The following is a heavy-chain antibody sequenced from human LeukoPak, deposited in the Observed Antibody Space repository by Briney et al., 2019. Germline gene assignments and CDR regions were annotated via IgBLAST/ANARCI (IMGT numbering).Heavy chain of an antibody. CDR2: MSAIGGSF. Sequence: GGSLRLSCTASGFTFSDYAMTWVRQTPGKGLEWVSGMSAIGGSFFYADSLKGRFTISRDNSKNTLYLQINSLRGDDTAVYYCAKDRSSSWYPSYMDVWGKGTTVTVSS. D-gene: IGHD6-13*01. CDR3: AKDRSSSWYPSYMDV. J-gene: IGHJ6*03. CDR1: GFTFSDYA. V-gene: IGHV3-23*01.